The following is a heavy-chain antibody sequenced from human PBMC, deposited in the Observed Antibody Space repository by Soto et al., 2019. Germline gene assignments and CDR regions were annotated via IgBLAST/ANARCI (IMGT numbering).Heavy chain of an antibody. CDR3: ARTGYSSGWYKAAFDI. CDR1: GGSFSGYY. CDR2: INHSGST. J-gene: IGHJ3*02. Sequence: QVQLQQWGAGLLKPSETLSLTCAVYGGSFSGYYWSWIRQPPGKGLEWIGEINHSGSTNYNPSLKSRVTLSVDTSKNQFSLKLSSVTAADTAVYYCARTGYSSGWYKAAFDIWGQRTMVTVSS. D-gene: IGHD6-19*01. V-gene: IGHV4-34*01.